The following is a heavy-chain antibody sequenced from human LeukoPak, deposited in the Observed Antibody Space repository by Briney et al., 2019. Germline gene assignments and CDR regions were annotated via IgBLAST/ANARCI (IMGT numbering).Heavy chain of an antibody. V-gene: IGHV1-18*01. Sequence: ASVKVSCKASGYTFTSYGISWVRQAPGQGLEWMGWISAYNGNTNYAQKLQGRVTMTTDTSTSTAYMELRSLRSDDTAVYYCARAGVRIAVAAGLDYWGQGTLVTVSS. J-gene: IGHJ4*02. CDR1: GYTFTSYG. CDR3: ARAGVRIAVAAGLDY. D-gene: IGHD6-19*01. CDR2: ISAYNGNT.